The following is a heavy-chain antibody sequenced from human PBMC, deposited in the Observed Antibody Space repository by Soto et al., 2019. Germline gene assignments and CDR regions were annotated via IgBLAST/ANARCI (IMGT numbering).Heavy chain of an antibody. CDR2: IYYSGST. CDR1: GGSISSYY. D-gene: IGHD3-3*01. Sequence: PSETLSLTCTVSGGSISSYYWSWIRQPPGKGLEWIGYIYYSGSTNYNPSLKSRVTISVDTSKNQFSLKLSSVTAADTAVYYCARDRDFWSGYHRAPYGMDVWGQGTTVTV. J-gene: IGHJ6*02. CDR3: ARDRDFWSGYHRAPYGMDV. V-gene: IGHV4-59*01.